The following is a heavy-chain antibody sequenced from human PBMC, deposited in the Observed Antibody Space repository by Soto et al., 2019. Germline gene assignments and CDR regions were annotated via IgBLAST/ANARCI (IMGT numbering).Heavy chain of an antibody. Sequence: EVQLLESGGGLVQPGGSLRLSCAVSAFPFSTYAMSWVRQAPGRGLEWVSAIRGSGYTTYYADSVKGRFTISRDNSKSTLSLQMNSLRGEDTAIYYGANDSWGHAFDTWGQGTMVTVSS. J-gene: IGHJ3*02. CDR3: ANDSWGHAFDT. CDR1: AFPFSTYA. V-gene: IGHV3-23*01. CDR2: IRGSGYTT. D-gene: IGHD7-27*01.